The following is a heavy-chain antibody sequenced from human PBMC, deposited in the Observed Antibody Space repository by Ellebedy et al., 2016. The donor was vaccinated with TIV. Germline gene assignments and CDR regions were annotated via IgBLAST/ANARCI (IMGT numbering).Heavy chain of an antibody. J-gene: IGHJ4*02. CDR1: GYTFTGYY. D-gene: IGHD2-21*01. CDR3: ARSPSPHIPDFDY. V-gene: IGHV1-2*02. CDR2: INPNSGGT. Sequence: ASVKVSCKASGYTFTGYYMHWVRQAPGQGLEWMGWINPNSGGTNYAQKFQGRATMTRDTSISTAYMELNRLRSDDTAVYYCARSPSPHIPDFDYWGQGTLVTVSS.